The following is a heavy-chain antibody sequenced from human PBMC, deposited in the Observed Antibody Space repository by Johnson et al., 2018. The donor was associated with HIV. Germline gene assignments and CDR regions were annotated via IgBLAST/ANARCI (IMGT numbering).Heavy chain of an antibody. CDR2: IYSGGST. CDR1: GFTVSSNY. Sequence: VQLVESGGGLIQPGGSLRLSCAASGFTVSSNYMSWVRQAPGKGLEWVSIIYSGGSTKHADSVKGRFTISRDNSKNTLYLQMNSLRAEDTAVYYCARRGLGINYAFDIWGQGTMVTVSS. D-gene: IGHD1-14*01. CDR3: ARRGLGINYAFDI. V-gene: IGHV3-53*01. J-gene: IGHJ3*02.